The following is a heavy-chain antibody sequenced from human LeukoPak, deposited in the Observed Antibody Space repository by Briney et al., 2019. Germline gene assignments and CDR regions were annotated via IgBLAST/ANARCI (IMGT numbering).Heavy chain of an antibody. V-gene: IGHV4-39*07. Sequence: SGTLSLTCTVSGGSISSSSYYWGWLRQPPGKGREGMGSIYYSGSTYSNPSRKSRVTISVDTSKNQFSLKLGSATAADTAVYYCGRGVDYYCMDVWGKGTTVTVSS. J-gene: IGHJ6*03. CDR3: GRGVDYYCMDV. CDR2: IYYSGST. CDR1: GGSISSSSYY.